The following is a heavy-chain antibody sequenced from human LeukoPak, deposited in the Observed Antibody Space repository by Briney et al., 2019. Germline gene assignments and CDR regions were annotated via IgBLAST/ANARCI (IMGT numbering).Heavy chain of an antibody. D-gene: IGHD6-13*01. CDR3: AKDYGYSSSWYDY. V-gene: IGHV3-9*01. Sequence: HSGRSLRLSCEASGFTFDDYGMHWVRQAPGKGLEWVSTISWNSASVGYVDSEKGRFTISRDNAKKTLYLQMNSLRPEDTALYYCAKDYGYSSSWYDYWGQGTLVTVSS. J-gene: IGHJ4*02. CDR1: GFTFDDYG. CDR2: ISWNSASV.